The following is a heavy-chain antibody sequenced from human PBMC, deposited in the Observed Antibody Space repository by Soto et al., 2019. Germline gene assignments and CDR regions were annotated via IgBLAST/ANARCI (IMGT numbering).Heavy chain of an antibody. CDR1: GGSVSSGSYY. D-gene: IGHD4-17*01. CDR2: IYYSGST. CDR3: ARDNGDYWFDP. V-gene: IGHV4-61*01. Sequence: QVQLQESGPGLVKPSETLSLTCTVSGGSVSSGSYYWSWIRQPPGKGLEWIGYIYYSGSTNYNPSLKSRVTISVDTSKNQFCLKLSSVTAADTAVYYCARDNGDYWFDPWGQGTLVTVSS. J-gene: IGHJ5*02.